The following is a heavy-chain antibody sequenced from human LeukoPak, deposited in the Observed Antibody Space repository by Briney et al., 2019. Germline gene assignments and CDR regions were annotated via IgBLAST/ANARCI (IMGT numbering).Heavy chain of an antibody. CDR3: ASTSSIVGATGWFDP. Sequence: ASVKVSCKASGYTFTSYAISWVRQAPGQGLEWMGWISAYNGNTNYAQKLQGRVTMTTDTSTSTAYMELRSLRSDDTAVYYCASTSSIVGATGWFDPWGQGTLVTASS. J-gene: IGHJ5*02. CDR2: ISAYNGNT. CDR1: GYTFTSYA. D-gene: IGHD1-26*01. V-gene: IGHV1-18*01.